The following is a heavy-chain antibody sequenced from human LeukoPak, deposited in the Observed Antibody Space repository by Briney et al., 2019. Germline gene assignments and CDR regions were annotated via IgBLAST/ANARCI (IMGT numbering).Heavy chain of an antibody. V-gene: IGHV3-33*01. CDR2: ISSDGSQK. CDR1: GFTFSNYG. Sequence: PGGSLRLSCAASGFTFSNYGMHRVRQAPGKGLEWVALISSDGSQKYYADSVKGRFTISRDNSKNTLYLQMNSLRAEDTAVYYCARDPRWGLRYFDWYKGDDAFDIWGQGTMVTVSS. J-gene: IGHJ3*02. D-gene: IGHD3-9*01. CDR3: ARDPRWGLRYFDWYKGDDAFDI.